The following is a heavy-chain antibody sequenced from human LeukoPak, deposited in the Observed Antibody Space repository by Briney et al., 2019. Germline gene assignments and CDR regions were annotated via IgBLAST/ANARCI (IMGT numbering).Heavy chain of an antibody. CDR1: GFTFSDYD. J-gene: IGHJ3*02. CDR3: ARIWLRAFDI. V-gene: IGHV3-11*03. D-gene: IGHD3-16*01. Sequence: PGGSLRLSCAASGFTFSDYDMSWIRQAPGKGLEWISYIASSSSYTNYADSVKGRFTISRDNAKNSLYLQMNSLRAEDTAVYYCARIWLRAFDIWGQGTMVTVSS. CDR2: IASSSSYT.